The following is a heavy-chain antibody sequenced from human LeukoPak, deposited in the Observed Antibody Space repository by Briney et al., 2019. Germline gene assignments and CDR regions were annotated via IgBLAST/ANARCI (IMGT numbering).Heavy chain of an antibody. J-gene: IGHJ4*02. V-gene: IGHV3-74*01. CDR2: ISPEGMTT. Sequence: QTGGSLRLSCAASGFTFSGHWMHWARQVPGKGLMWIGSISPEGMTTNYADSVRGRFSISRDNVKNTLFLQMNGLRADDTAVYYCVRALSGTDDYWGQGTLVTVSS. D-gene: IGHD2-15*01. CDR3: VRALSGTDDY. CDR1: GFTFSGHW.